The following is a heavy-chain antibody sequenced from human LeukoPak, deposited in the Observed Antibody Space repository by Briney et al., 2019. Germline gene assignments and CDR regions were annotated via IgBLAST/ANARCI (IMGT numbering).Heavy chain of an antibody. CDR1: GFTFTSSA. CDR2: IAVGSGNT. CDR3: AAMGIAVPGGEYYYYYYGMDV. D-gene: IGHD6-19*01. Sequence: GTSVKVSCKASGFTFTSSAVQWVRQARGQRLEWIGWIAVGSGNTNYAQKFQERVTITRDMSTSTAYMELSSLRSEDTAVYYCAAMGIAVPGGEYYYYYYGMDVWGQGTTVTVSS. J-gene: IGHJ6*02. V-gene: IGHV1-58*01.